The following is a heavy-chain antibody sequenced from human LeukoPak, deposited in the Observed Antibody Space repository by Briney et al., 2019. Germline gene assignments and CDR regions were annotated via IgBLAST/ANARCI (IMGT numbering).Heavy chain of an antibody. V-gene: IGHV3-30*03. CDR1: GFSFSSFA. Sequence: QPGRSLRLSCAASGFSFSSFAMHWVRQAPGEGLEWVASISYDERDQFYADSVKGRFTLSRDNSKNTLYLHIHSLRTEDTAVYYCATVRDRGYYFNSWGQGARVTVSS. CDR3: ATVRDRGYYFNS. D-gene: IGHD3-22*01. J-gene: IGHJ4*02. CDR2: ISYDERDQ.